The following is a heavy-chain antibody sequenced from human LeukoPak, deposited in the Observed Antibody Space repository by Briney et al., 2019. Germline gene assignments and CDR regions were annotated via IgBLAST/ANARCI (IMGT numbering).Heavy chain of an antibody. CDR2: ISGSGGST. J-gene: IGHJ5*02. Sequence: GGSLRLSCAASGVTFSSYGMSWVRQAPGKGLEWVSAISGSGGSTYYAHSVKGRFTISRDNSKNTLYLQMNSLRAEDTAVYYCAKMEVVRGVITYNWFDPWGQGTLVTVSS. CDR1: GVTFSSYG. V-gene: IGHV3-23*01. CDR3: AKMEVVRGVITYNWFDP. D-gene: IGHD3-10*01.